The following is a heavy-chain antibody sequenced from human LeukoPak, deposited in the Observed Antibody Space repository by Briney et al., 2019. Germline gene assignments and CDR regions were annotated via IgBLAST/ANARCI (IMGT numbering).Heavy chain of an antibody. J-gene: IGHJ4*02. CDR2: ISTYNGNT. CDR3: ARDGHRMYFYESNDYRFDS. V-gene: IGHV1-18*04. CDR1: GDTFTGDY. D-gene: IGHD3-22*01. Sequence: GSSVKVSCKASGDTFTGDYMHWVRQAPGQRLEWMVWISTYNGNTNYAPKLQGRVTMTTDTSTNTSYMKLRSLRSDDAAVYYCARDGHRMYFYESNDYRFDSWGQGTLVTVSS.